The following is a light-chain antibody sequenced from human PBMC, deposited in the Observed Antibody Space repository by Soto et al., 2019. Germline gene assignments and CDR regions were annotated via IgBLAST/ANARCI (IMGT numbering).Light chain of an antibody. CDR2: NNN. CDR1: SSNIGSNY. Sequence: QSALTRPPSASGTPGQGVIISCSGSSSNIGSNYVYWHQHLPGTAPKLLIFNNNQRPSGVPDRFSASKSGTSASLAIRGLRSEDEGDYYCATWDAGLSGYVFGSGTKVTVL. CDR3: ATWDAGLSGYV. J-gene: IGLJ1*01. V-gene: IGLV1-47*02.